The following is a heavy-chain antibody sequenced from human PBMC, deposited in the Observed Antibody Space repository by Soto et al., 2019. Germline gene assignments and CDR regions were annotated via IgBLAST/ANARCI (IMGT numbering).Heavy chain of an antibody. V-gene: IGHV3-23*01. CDR1: GFTFSSYA. J-gene: IGHJ4*02. Sequence: EVQLLESGGGLVQPGGSLRLSCAASGFTFSSYAMSWVRQAPGKGLEWVSTITGSSGNTYYADSVMGRFTISRDNSKNTLYLQVDSLRSEDTAVYYCARGDAAGSRYSFEYWGQGTLATVSP. CDR2: ITGSSGNT. D-gene: IGHD6-13*01. CDR3: ARGDAAGSRYSFEY.